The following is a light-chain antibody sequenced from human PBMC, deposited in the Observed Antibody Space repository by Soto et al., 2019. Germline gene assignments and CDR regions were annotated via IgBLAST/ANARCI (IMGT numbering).Light chain of an antibody. CDR2: GAS. V-gene: IGKV3-15*01. Sequence: IVLPQSPGTLSFSPGERSTLCCRASQTINNNVAWCQLKDGQVPRLVIYGASTRATDIPARFSGSGSGTEFTLTISSLQSEDFAEYHCQQYNNWPQTFGQGTKVDI. J-gene: IGKJ1*01. CDR3: QQYNNWPQT. CDR1: QTINNN.